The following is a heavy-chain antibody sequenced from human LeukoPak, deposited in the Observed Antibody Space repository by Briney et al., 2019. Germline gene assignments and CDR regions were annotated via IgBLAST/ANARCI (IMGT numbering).Heavy chain of an antibody. J-gene: IGHJ5*02. CDR3: ASRGINTYYDFWSGYHNWFDP. Sequence: SETLSLTCAAYGGSFSGYYWSWIRQPPGKGLEWIGEINHSGSTNYNPSLKSRVTISVDTSKNQFSLKLSSVTAADTAVYYCASRGINTYYDFWSGYHNWFDPWGQGTLVTVSS. CDR2: INHSGST. V-gene: IGHV4-34*01. D-gene: IGHD3-3*01. CDR1: GGSFSGYY.